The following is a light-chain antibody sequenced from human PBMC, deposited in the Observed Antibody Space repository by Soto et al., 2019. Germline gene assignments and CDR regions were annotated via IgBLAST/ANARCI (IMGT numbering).Light chain of an antibody. Sequence: QSALTQPASVSGSPGQSITISCIGTSSDVGGYNYVSWYQQHPGKAPKLMISDVSNRPSGVSNRFSGSKSGNTASLTISGLQAEDEANYYCSSYTSGSSLVVFGGGTKLTVL. J-gene: IGLJ2*01. V-gene: IGLV2-14*01. CDR1: SSDVGGYNY. CDR2: DVS. CDR3: SSYTSGSSLVV.